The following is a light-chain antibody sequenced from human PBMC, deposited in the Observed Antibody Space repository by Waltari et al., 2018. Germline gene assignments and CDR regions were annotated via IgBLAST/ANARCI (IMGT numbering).Light chain of an antibody. V-gene: IGKV3-15*01. CDR1: QSVSSN. J-gene: IGKJ1*01. CDR3: QHYNNWPPWT. Sequence: EIVMTQSPATLSVSPGERVTLSCRASQSVSSNLAWYQQKPSQPPRLLIYAASTRATGIPARFSGSGSGTEFTLTISSLQSEDFAVYYCQHYNNWPPWTFGQGTKVEIK. CDR2: AAS.